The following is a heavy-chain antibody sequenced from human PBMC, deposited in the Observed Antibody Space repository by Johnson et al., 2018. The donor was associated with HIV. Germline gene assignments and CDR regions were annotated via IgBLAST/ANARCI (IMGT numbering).Heavy chain of an antibody. V-gene: IGHV3-NL1*01. Sequence: QVQLVESGGGVVQPGRSLRLSCAASGFTFSSYAMHWVRQAPGKGLEWVSYISSSGSTDYADSVKGRFTISRDNSKNTLFLQMNSLRAEDTAVYYCVRRFFDSSAFDIWGQGTLVTVSS. CDR2: ISSSGST. D-gene: IGHD3-22*01. J-gene: IGHJ3*02. CDR1: GFTFSSYA. CDR3: VRRFFDSSAFDI.